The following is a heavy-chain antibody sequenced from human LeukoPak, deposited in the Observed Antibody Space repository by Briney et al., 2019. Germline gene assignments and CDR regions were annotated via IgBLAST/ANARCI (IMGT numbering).Heavy chain of an antibody. V-gene: IGHV5-51*01. CDR3: ARTGSRLGPLGY. CDR2: IYPGDSDT. CDR1: GYRFTSYW. D-gene: IGHD1-26*01. J-gene: IGHJ4*02. Sequence: GASLEISCKGSGYRFTSYWIGWVRQLPGKGLEWRGIIYPGDSDTRYSPSFQGQVTISADKSISTAYLQWSSLKASDTAMYYCARTGSRLGPLGYWGQGTLVTVSS.